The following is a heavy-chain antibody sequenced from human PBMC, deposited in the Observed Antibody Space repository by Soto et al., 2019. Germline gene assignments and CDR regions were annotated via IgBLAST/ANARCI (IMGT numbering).Heavy chain of an antibody. CDR1: GLTVSSNY. CDR3: ARDRGVTGYYHYLDN. Sequence: EVLLVESGGGMIQPGGSLRLSCAASGLTVSSNYMGWVRQAPGKGLERVSLLSIDGETRQYGDSAKGRFTISRDNSKNRLDIQLKSLRPEDTAVDSCARDRGVTGYYHYLDNWGLRTLVT. J-gene: IGHJ4*02. CDR2: LSIDGET. D-gene: IGHD3-9*01. V-gene: IGHV3-53*01.